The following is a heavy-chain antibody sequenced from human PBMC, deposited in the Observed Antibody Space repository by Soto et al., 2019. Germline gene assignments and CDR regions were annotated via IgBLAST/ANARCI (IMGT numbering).Heavy chain of an antibody. CDR1: GASLSSGDYY. CDR2: IYYTRVT. CDR3: ARAAATGHPVVPDF. V-gene: IGHV4-31*03. J-gene: IGHJ4*02. D-gene: IGHD6-13*01. Sequence: QVQLQESGPGLVKPSQTLSLTCKVSGASLSSGDYYWNWIRQLPGKGLEWIGYIYYTRVTSYNPSLKSRVTMSVATSKQQFCLNMNSVTAADTAVYFCARAAATGHPVVPDFWGQGALVTVSS.